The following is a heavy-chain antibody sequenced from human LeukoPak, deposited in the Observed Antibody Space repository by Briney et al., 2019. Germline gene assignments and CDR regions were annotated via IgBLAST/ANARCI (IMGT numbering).Heavy chain of an antibody. J-gene: IGHJ4*02. D-gene: IGHD4/OR15-4a*01. CDR1: GFTFSSYW. V-gene: IGHV3-7*01. CDR2: IKQDGSEK. Sequence: GGSLRLSCAASGFTFSSYWMSWVRQAPGKGLEWVASIKQDGSEKYYVDSVKGRVTISRDNAKNSLYLQMNSLRAEDTAVYYCARVFGAGYSDYWGQGTLVTVSS. CDR3: ARVFGAGYSDY.